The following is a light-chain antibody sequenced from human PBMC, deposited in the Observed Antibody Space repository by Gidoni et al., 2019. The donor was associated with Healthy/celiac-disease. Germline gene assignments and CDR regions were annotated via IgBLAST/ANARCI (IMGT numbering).Light chain of an antibody. J-gene: IGKJ5*01. CDR2: DAS. CDR1: QSVSSY. Sequence: ILFTHSPATLSLSPGERTTLSCRASQSVSSYLDWYQQQPGQAPRLLIYDASNSATGIPARLSGSGSGTEYNLTISRLEPEDIAVYYSKQSSKWAPSTFGQGTRVEIK. V-gene: IGKV3-11*01. CDR3: KQSSKWAPST.